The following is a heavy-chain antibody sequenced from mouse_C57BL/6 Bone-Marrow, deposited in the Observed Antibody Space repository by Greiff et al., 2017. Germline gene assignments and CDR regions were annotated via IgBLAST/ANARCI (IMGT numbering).Heavy chain of an antibody. V-gene: IGHV1-82*01. J-gene: IGHJ4*01. Sequence: QVQLQQSGPELVKPGASVKISCKASGYAFSSSWMNWVKQRPGKGLEWIGRIYPGDGDTNYNGKFKGKATLTADKSSSTAYMQLSCLTSEDSAVYFCARLRRRAMDYWGQGTSVTVSS. CDR3: ARLRRRAMDY. CDR1: GYAFSSSW. CDR2: IYPGDGDT. D-gene: IGHD2-12*01.